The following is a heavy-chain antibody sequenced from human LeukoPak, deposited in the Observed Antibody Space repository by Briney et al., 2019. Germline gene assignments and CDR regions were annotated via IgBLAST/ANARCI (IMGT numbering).Heavy chain of an antibody. V-gene: IGHV3-23*01. CDR3: AKEVAYCGRDCYALLDY. D-gene: IGHD2-21*02. Sequence: QPAGSLRLSCAASGFTLSRKSTSWVRQAPGRGLEWVSLTSGSGGSTYYGDSVKGRPTISRDTSKNTMYLQMNSQRAKDPAINYCAKEVAYCGRDCYALLDYWGQGTLVTVSS. J-gene: IGHJ4*02. CDR2: TSGSGGST. CDR1: GFTLSRKS.